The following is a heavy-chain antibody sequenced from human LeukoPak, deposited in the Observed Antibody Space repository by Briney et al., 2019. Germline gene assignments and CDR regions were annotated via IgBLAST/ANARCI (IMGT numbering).Heavy chain of an antibody. CDR1: GGSFSGYY. D-gene: IGHD2-2*01. J-gene: IGHJ5*02. CDR2: INHSGST. Sequence: PSETLSLTCAVYGGSFSGYYWSWIRQPPGKGLEWIGEINHSGSTNYNPSLKSRVTISVDTSKNQFSLKLSSVTAADTAVYYCARGSSYCSSTSCHRGNWFDPWGQGTLVTVSS. CDR3: ARGSSYCSSTSCHRGNWFDP. V-gene: IGHV4-34*01.